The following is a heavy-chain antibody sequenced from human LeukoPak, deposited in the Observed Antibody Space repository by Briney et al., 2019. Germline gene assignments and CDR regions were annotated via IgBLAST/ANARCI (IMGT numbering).Heavy chain of an antibody. J-gene: IGHJ1*01. D-gene: IGHD3-3*01. V-gene: IGHV1-69*05. CDR1: GGTFSSYA. CDR2: IIPIFGTA. CDR3: ARGGGSYDFWSGYYAWAEYFQH. Sequence: GASVKVSCKASGGTFSSYAISWVRQAPGQGLEWMGGIIPIFGTANYAQKFQGRVTITTGESTSTAYMELSSLRSEDTAVYYCARGGGSYDFWSGYYAWAEYFQHWGQGTLVTVSS.